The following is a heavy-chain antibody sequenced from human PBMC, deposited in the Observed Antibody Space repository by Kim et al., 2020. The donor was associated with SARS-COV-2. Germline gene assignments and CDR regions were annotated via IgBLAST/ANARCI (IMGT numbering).Heavy chain of an antibody. Sequence: SVKVSCKASGFTFTSSAVQCVRQARGQRLEWIGWIVVGSGNTNYAQKFQERVTITRDMSTSTAYMELSSLRSEDTAVYYCAASSGGSENYYYGMDVWGQGTTVTVSS. D-gene: IGHD6-25*01. V-gene: IGHV1-58*01. J-gene: IGHJ6*02. CDR1: GFTFTSSA. CDR3: AASSGGSENYYYGMDV. CDR2: IVVGSGNT.